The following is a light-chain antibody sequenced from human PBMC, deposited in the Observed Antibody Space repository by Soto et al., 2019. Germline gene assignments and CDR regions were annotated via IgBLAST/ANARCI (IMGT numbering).Light chain of an antibody. V-gene: IGLV2-23*01. CDR1: SSDVGGYNL. CDR2: EGT. J-gene: IGLJ3*02. Sequence: QSALPQPASVSGSPGQSITMSCTGTSSDVGGYNLVSWYQQHPGKAPKLMIYEGTKRPSGVSNRFSGSKSGNTTSLTISGLQAEDESDYYCCSYAGSSTWVFGGGTKLTVL. CDR3: CSYAGSSTWV.